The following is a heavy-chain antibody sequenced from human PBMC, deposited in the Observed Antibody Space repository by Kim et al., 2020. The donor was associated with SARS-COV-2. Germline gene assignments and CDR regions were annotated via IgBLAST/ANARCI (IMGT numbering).Heavy chain of an antibody. J-gene: IGHJ4*02. D-gene: IGHD3-16*02. V-gene: IGHV1-46*01. Sequence: AQKFQGRVTMTRDTSTSTVYMELSSLRSEDTAVYYCARDLHWGSYRHFDYWGQGTLVTVSS. CDR3: ARDLHWGSYRHFDY.